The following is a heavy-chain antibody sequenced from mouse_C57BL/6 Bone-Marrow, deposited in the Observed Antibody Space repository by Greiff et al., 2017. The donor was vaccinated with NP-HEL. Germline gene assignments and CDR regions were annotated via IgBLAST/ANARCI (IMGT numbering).Heavy chain of an antibody. J-gene: IGHJ3*01. CDR3: AREGYYGSSRAWFAY. D-gene: IGHD1-1*01. Sequence: QDQLQQSGAELARPGASVKLSCKASGYTFTSYGISWVKQRTGQGLEWIGEIYPRSGNTYYNEKFKGKATLTADKSSSTAYMELRSLTSEDSAVYFCAREGYYGSSRAWFAYWGQGTLVTVSA. V-gene: IGHV1-81*01. CDR2: IYPRSGNT. CDR1: GYTFTSYG.